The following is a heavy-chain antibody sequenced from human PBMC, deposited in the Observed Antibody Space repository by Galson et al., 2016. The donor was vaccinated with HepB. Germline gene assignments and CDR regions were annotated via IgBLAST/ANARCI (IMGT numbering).Heavy chain of an antibody. CDR1: GLTFSNYA. Sequence: SLRLSCAVSGLTFSNYAMTWVRQAPGKGLEWVSTIRDNGDRTSYADSVKGRFTISRDNSKNTMYLQMNSLRIEDTALYYCARGLRVRPEYFQYWGQGTLVSVSS. V-gene: IGHV3-23*01. CDR3: ARGLRVRPEYFQY. CDR2: IRDNGDRT. J-gene: IGHJ1*01.